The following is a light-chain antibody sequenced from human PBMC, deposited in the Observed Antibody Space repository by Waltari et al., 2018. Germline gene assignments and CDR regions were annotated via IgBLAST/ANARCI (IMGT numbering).Light chain of an antibody. V-gene: IGLV4-69*01. CDR1: SGHTSYA. CDR2: INSDGSH. CDR3: QTWDTGILV. Sequence: QLVLTQSPSASASLGASVKVTCTLSSGHTSYAIAWHQQQPEKGPRYLVKINSDGSHSKGDGIPNRFSGSSSGAERYLTIASLQSEDDADYYCQTWDTGILVFGGGTKLTVL. J-gene: IGLJ3*02.